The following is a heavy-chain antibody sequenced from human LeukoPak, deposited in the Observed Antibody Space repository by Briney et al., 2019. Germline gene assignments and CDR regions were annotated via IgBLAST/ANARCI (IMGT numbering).Heavy chain of an antibody. CDR3: AREGRYYYDSSGYYFQGYFDY. CDR2: ISYDGSNK. V-gene: IGHV3-30-3*01. CDR1: GFTFSSYA. J-gene: IGHJ4*02. D-gene: IGHD3-22*01. Sequence: GRSLRLSCAASGFTFSSYAMHWVRQAPGKGLEWVAVISYDGSNKYYADSVKGRFTISRDNSKNTLYLQTNSLRAEGTTVYYCAREGRYYYDSSGYYFQGYFDYWGQGTLVTVSS.